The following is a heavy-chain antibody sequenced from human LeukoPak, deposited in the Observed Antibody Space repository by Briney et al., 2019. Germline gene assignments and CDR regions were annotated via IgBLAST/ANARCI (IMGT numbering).Heavy chain of an antibody. CDR2: IRGSGETT. CDR1: GFPFSAYA. V-gene: IGHV3-23*01. J-gene: IGHJ4*02. Sequence: GGSLRLSCVASGFPFSAYAMSWVRQAPGKGLEWVSGIRGSGETTYYAESVKGRFIIQRDNSKNTLYLQMNSLRAEDTALHYCAKDLSSGTGRGFDYWGQGTLVTVSS. D-gene: IGHD3/OR15-3a*01. CDR3: AKDLSSGTGRGFDY.